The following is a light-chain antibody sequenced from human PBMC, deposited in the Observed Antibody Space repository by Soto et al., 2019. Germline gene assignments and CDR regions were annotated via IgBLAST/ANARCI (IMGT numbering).Light chain of an antibody. V-gene: IGLV2-14*01. Sequence: QSVLTQPASVSGSPGQSITISCTGTSSDVGGYNYVSWYQQHPGKAPKLMIYDVSHRPSGVSNLFSGSKSGNTASLTISGLQAEDEADYYCSSYTSSSTLVFGGGTKLTVL. CDR3: SSYTSSSTLV. J-gene: IGLJ2*01. CDR1: SSDVGGYNY. CDR2: DVS.